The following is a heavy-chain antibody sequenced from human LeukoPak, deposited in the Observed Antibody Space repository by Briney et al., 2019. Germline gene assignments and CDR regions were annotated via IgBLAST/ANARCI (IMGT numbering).Heavy chain of an antibody. CDR1: GFAFAEHG. J-gene: IGHJ4*02. CDR3: ARAPITSPFYFDY. V-gene: IGHV3-20*01. D-gene: IGHD2-2*01. CDR2: INWSGGST. Sequence: AGGSLRLSCTASGFAFAEHGMSWVRQVPGKGLEWVSGINWSGGSTGYADPLRGRFTISRDNAKNSLYLQMDSLRAEDTALYHCARAPITSPFYFDYWGQGTLVTVSS.